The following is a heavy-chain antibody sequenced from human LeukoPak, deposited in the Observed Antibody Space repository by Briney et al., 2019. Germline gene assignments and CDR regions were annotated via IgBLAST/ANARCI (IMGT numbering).Heavy chain of an antibody. CDR2: XYTSGST. V-gene: IGHV4-4*07. D-gene: IGHD3-3*01. J-gene: IGHJ5*02. Sequence: PXGXGXEWIGRXYTSGSTNYNPSLNSPVTMSVDTSKNQFSLKLSSVTAADTAVYYCARDYSGNYDFWSGPNWFDHWGQGTLVTVSS. CDR3: ARDYSGNYDFWSGPNWFDH.